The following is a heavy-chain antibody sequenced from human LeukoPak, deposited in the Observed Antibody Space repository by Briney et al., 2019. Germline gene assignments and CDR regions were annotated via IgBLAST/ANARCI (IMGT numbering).Heavy chain of an antibody. D-gene: IGHD3-9*01. CDR1: GYSISSGYY. V-gene: IGHV4-38-2*02. CDR2: IYHSGST. Sequence: SETLSLTCTVSGYSISSGYYWGWIRQPPGKGLEWIGSIYHSGSTYYNPSLKSRVTISVDTSKNQFSLKLSSVTAADTAVYYCARILTGYPPGYWGQGTLVTVSS. J-gene: IGHJ4*02. CDR3: ARILTGYPPGY.